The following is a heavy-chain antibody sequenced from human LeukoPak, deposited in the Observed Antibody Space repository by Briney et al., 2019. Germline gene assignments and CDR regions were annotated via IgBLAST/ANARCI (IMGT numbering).Heavy chain of an antibody. CDR1: GYTFTSYD. J-gene: IGHJ5*02. V-gene: IGHV1-8*01. CDR3: VRGPRFTASWFDP. CDR2: MNPNSGNT. D-gene: IGHD6-25*01. Sequence: GASVKVSCKASGYTFTSYDINWVRQATGQGLEWMGWMNPNSGNTGYAQKFQGRVTMTRNTSISTAYMELSSLRSEDTAVYYCVRGPRFTASWFDPWGQGTLVTVSS.